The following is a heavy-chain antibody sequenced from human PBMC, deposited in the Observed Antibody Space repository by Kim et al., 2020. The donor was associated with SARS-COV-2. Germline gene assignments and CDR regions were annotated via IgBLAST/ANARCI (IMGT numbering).Heavy chain of an antibody. CDR3: ARDVLTAGGN. V-gene: IGHV1-69*04. CDR1: GGTFSSYA. J-gene: IGHJ4*02. Sequence: SVKVSCKASGGTFSSYAISWVRQAPGQGLEWMGRIIPIFGIANYAQKLQGRVTITADKSTSTAYMELSSLRSEDTAVYYCARDVLTAGGNWGQGTLVTVSS. D-gene: IGHD2-15*01. CDR2: IIPIFGIA.